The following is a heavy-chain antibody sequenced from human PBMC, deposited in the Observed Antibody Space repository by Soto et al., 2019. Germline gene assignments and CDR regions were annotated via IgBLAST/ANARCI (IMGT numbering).Heavy chain of an antibody. J-gene: IGHJ6*02. CDR3: ARDAGYSSGWYKPSGYYGMDV. Sequence: ASVKVSCKASGYIFTDYYMHWVRQAPGQELGWMGRINPNSGGTNYAQKFQGWVTMTRDTSISTAYMELSRLRSDDTAVYYCARDAGYSSGWYKPSGYYGMDVWGQGTTVTVSS. CDR2: INPNSGGT. CDR1: GYIFTDYY. V-gene: IGHV1-2*04. D-gene: IGHD6-19*01.